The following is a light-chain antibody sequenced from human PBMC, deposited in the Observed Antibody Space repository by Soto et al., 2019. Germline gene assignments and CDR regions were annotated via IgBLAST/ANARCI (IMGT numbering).Light chain of an antibody. CDR1: QSVLSSPSNRSN. V-gene: IGKV4-1*01. Sequence: DIVMTQSPDSLALSLGERATINRQSRQSVLSSPSNRSNLAWYQQKPGQAPRLLIYGASIRATGVPATFSGSGSGTEFTLSISSLQSEHLGVYYCQQDSSWQLTFGGGTKVDIK. CDR3: QQDSSWQLT. J-gene: IGKJ4*01. CDR2: GAS.